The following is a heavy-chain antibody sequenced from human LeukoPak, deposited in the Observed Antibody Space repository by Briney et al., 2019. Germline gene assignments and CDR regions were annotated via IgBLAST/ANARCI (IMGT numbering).Heavy chain of an antibody. CDR1: GFTFSTYW. CDR3: ARDSGRFDVFDI. D-gene: IGHD3-10*01. CDR2: IKSDGSST. V-gene: IGHV3-74*01. Sequence: GGSLRLSCAASGFTFSTYWMHWVRQAPGKGLVWVSRIKSDGSSTSYADSVKGRFTVSRDNSKNTLYLQMNSLRAEDTAVYYCARDSGRFDVFDIWGQGTMVTVSS. J-gene: IGHJ3*02.